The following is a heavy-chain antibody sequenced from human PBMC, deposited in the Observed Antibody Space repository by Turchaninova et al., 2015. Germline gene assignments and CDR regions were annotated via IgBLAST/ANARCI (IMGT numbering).Heavy chain of an antibody. CDR2: IYPGDSDT. J-gene: IGHJ4*02. CDR1: GYSVTTYW. D-gene: IGHD6-19*01. Sequence: VHLMQSGAVVKTPGESPTISGKGSGYSVTTYWTGWVRQMHGKGLEWMGIIYPGDSDTRYSPSFQGQVAMSADKSISTAYLQWSSLKASDTAMYYCARRVSGWYVDFWGQGTLVTVSS. V-gene: IGHV5-51*01. CDR3: ARRVSGWYVDF.